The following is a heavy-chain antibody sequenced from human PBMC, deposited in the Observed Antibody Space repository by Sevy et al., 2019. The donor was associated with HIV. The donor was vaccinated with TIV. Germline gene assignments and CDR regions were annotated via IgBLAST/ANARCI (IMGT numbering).Heavy chain of an antibody. CDR2: ISYDGKNK. D-gene: IGHD3-22*01. CDR3: SRDAGYDTYGYYPSDY. CDR1: GFTFSTHA. J-gene: IGHJ4*02. V-gene: IGHV3-30*03. Sequence: GGSLRLSCAASGFTFSTHAMHCVRQAPGKGLEWVAAISYDGKNKYYADSVKGQFTISRDDSKNTLFLQMKSLTPEDTAVYYCSRDAGYDTYGYYPSDYWGQGTLVTVSS.